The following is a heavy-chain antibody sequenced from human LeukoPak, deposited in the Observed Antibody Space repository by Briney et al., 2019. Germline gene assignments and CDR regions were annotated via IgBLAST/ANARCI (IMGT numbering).Heavy chain of an antibody. V-gene: IGHV3-30*04. D-gene: IGHD1-26*01. J-gene: IGHJ3*02. Sequence: GGSLRLSCAASGFTFSSYAMHWVRQAPGKGLEWVAVISYDGSNKCYADSVKGRFTISRDNSKNTLYLQMNSLRAEDTAVYYCAKVHSGSFDAFDIWGQGTMVTVSS. CDR3: AKVHSGSFDAFDI. CDR2: ISYDGSNK. CDR1: GFTFSSYA.